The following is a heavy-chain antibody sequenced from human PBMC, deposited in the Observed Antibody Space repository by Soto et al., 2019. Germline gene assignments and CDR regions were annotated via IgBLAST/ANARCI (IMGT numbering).Heavy chain of an antibody. D-gene: IGHD5-18*01. CDR3: AREGIQLWPPYYYYGMDV. Sequence: EVQLVESGGALVQPGGSLRLSCAASGFTFSSYWMHWVRQAPGKGLVWVLRINSDGSTTSYAGAVRGRFTISRDNAKNTLYLQMNSLGAEDTAVYYCAREGIQLWPPYYYYGMDVWGQGTTVTVSS. J-gene: IGHJ6*02. CDR1: GFTFSSYW. CDR2: INSDGSTT. V-gene: IGHV3-74*01.